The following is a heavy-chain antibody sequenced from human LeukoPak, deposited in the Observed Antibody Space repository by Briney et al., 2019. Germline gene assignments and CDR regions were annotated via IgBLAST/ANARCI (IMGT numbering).Heavy chain of an antibody. J-gene: IGHJ4*02. CDR2: IENSGRT. D-gene: IGHD1-1*01. CDR3: ARGRYRGYFDC. Sequence: SETLSLTCTVSGGSITSDYWSWIRQPPGKGLEWIGYIENSGRTEYNPSLMSRITISVDTSKIQFSLMLSPVTAADTAVYYCARGRYRGYFDCWGQGTLVTVSS. CDR1: GGSITSDY. V-gene: IGHV4-59*01.